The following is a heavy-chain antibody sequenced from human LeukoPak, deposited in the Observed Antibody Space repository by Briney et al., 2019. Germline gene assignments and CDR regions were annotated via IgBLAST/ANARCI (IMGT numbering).Heavy chain of an antibody. CDR1: GFTVSSNY. CDR2: IYSGGST. J-gene: IGHJ3*02. CDR3: ASPSLSAGDAFDI. Sequence: GGSLRLSCAASGFTVSSNYMSWVRQAPGEGLEWVSVIYSGGSTYYADSVKGRFTISRDNSKNTLYLQMNSLRAEDTAVYYCASPSLSAGDAFDIWGQGTMVTVSS. V-gene: IGHV3-66*01.